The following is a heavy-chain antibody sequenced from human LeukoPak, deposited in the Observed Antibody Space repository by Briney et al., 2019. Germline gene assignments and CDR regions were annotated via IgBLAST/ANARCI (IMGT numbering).Heavy chain of an antibody. V-gene: IGHV1-18*01. D-gene: IGHD2-21*02. CDR3: ARGLGVVTAQSEQPKPRYFDL. J-gene: IGHJ2*01. Sequence: ASVKVSCKASGFTFTSYGFTWVRQAPGQGLEWMGWISAYNGKTDYGQNIQGRVTMTTDTSTSTAYMELRSLRSDDTAVYYCARGLGVVTAQSEQPKPRYFDLWGRGTQVTVSS. CDR2: ISAYNGKT. CDR1: GFTFTSYG.